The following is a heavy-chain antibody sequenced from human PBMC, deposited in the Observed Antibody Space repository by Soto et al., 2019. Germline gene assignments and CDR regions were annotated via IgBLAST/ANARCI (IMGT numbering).Heavy chain of an antibody. Sequence: EVQLLESGGGLVQPGGSLRLSCAASGFTFSSYAMSWVRQPPGKGLEWVSIIGVGGGDRYYPESVTGRFTISRDNSRDTLYLEMNSLRDEDTAVYYCARVRFGELVWGQGTLVTVSS. CDR2: IGVGGGDR. CDR3: ARVRFGELV. V-gene: IGHV3-23*01. D-gene: IGHD3-10*01. CDR1: GFTFSSYA. J-gene: IGHJ4*02.